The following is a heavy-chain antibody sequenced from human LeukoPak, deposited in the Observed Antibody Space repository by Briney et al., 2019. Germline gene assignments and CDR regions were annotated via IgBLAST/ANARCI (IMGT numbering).Heavy chain of an antibody. CDR1: GFTFSSYW. D-gene: IGHD3-9*01. J-gene: IGHJ6*02. CDR2: INGDGRNI. Sequence: GGSLRLTCVASGFTFSSYWMHWVRQDPRKGLVWVSRINGDGRNINYADSVRGRFTISRDNAKNTLYLQMNTLRVEDTAVYYCTRDLMDYDVSTGLHHYYMDVWGQGTTVTVSS. V-gene: IGHV3-74*01. CDR3: TRDLMDYDVSTGLHHYYMDV.